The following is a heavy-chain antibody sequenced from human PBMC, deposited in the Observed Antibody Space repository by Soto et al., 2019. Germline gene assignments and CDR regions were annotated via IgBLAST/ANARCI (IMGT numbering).Heavy chain of an antibody. CDR1: GFTFSSYA. J-gene: IGHJ4*02. D-gene: IGHD6-13*01. CDR3: ARGGISWYAFDY. Sequence: EVQILESGGGFVQPGGSLRLSCAASGFTFSSYAMSWVRQAPGKGLEWVSGIDTSGTSTHYADSVKGRFTISRDNSKNTVYLQLNSVRAEDTAVYQCARGGISWYAFDYWCQGNLVTVSS. CDR2: IDTSGTST. V-gene: IGHV3-23*05.